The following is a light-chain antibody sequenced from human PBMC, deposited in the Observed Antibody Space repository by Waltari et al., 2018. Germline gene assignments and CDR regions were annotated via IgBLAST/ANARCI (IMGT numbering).Light chain of an antibody. CDR1: QNINNF. Sequence: DIQMTQSPSSLSASVGDRVTVTCRATQNINNFVNWYHQKPGKVPKVLIYESSNLHSGVPSRFSGGGSGTAFTLTITSLQPEDFATYYCQQTYTFPWTFGQGTKVEVE. CDR2: ESS. CDR3: QQTYTFPWT. J-gene: IGKJ1*01. V-gene: IGKV1-39*01.